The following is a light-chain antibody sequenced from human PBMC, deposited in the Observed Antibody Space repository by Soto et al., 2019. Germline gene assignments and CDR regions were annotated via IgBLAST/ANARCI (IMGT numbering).Light chain of an antibody. J-gene: IGLJ2*01. CDR1: SSDVGSYNY. Sequence: QSALTQPASVSGSPGQSITISCTGTSSDVGSYNYVSWYQQYPGKAPKLMIYDVSNRPSGVSYRFSGSKSGNTASLTISGLPAAEEADYYCSSYTTSSTNVVFGAGTKLTVL. CDR2: DVS. CDR3: SSYTTSSTNVV. V-gene: IGLV2-14*01.